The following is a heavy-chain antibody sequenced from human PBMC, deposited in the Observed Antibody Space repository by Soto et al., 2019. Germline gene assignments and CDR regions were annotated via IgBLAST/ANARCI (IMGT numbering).Heavy chain of an antibody. Sequence: EVQLVESGGGLVQPGRSLRLSCAASGFTFDDYAMHWVRQAPGKGLEWVSGISWNSGSIGYADSVKGRFTISRDNAKNSLYLQMNSLRAEDTALYYCAKDTATADYWGQGTLVTVSS. CDR2: ISWNSGSI. V-gene: IGHV3-9*01. CDR3: AKDTATADY. CDR1: GFTFDDYA. D-gene: IGHD4-17*01. J-gene: IGHJ4*02.